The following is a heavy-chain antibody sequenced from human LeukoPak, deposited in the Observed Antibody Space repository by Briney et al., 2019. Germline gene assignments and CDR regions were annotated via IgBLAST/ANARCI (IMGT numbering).Heavy chain of an antibody. D-gene: IGHD6-13*01. Sequence: PGRSLRLSCAASGFTFSSYGMHWVRQAPGKGLEWVAVISYDGSNKYYADSVKGRFTISRDNSKNTLYLQMNSLRAEDTAVYYCGRVAAGGRHIDFWGQGALVTVSS. V-gene: IGHV3-30*03. CDR2: ISYDGSNK. J-gene: IGHJ4*02. CDR3: GRVAAGGRHIDF. CDR1: GFTFSSYG.